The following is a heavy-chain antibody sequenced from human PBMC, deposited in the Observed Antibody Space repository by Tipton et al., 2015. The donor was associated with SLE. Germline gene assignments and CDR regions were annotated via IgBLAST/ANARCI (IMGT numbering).Heavy chain of an antibody. CDR3: ARGGRMDV. CDR1: GGSFSGYY. V-gene: IGHV3-7*03. J-gene: IGHJ6*02. Sequence: LSLTCAVYGGSFSGYYWSWIRQPPGKGLEWVAHIREDGSEKYYVDSVKGRFTISRDNAKNSLFLQMNSLTAEDTAVYYCARGGRMDVWGQGTTVTVSS. CDR2: IREDGSEK. D-gene: IGHD2-15*01.